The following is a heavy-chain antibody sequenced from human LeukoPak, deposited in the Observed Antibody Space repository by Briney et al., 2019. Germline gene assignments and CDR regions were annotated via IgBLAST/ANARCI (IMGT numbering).Heavy chain of an antibody. CDR3: ARATSSRILSGCDY. V-gene: IGHV1-69*13. D-gene: IGHD3-9*01. J-gene: IGHJ4*02. Sequence: ASVKVSCKASGGTFSSYAISWVRQAPGQGLEWMGGIIPIFGTANYAQKFQGRVTITADESTSTAYMELSSLRSEDTAVYYCARATSSRILSGCDYWGQGTLVTVSS. CDR2: IIPIFGTA. CDR1: GGTFSSYA.